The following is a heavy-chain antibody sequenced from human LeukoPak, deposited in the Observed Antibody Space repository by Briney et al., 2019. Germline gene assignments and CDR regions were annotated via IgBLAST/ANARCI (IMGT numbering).Heavy chain of an antibody. CDR2: FDPEDGET. CDR1: GYTLTELS. Sequence: EASVKVSCTVSGYTLTELSMHWVRQAPGKGLEWMGGFDPEDGETIYAQKFQGRVTMTEDTSTDTAYMELSSLRSEDTAVYYCATIQRVVPFSAWGQGTLVTVSS. J-gene: IGHJ5*02. CDR3: ATIQRVVPFSA. D-gene: IGHD2-21*01. V-gene: IGHV1-24*01.